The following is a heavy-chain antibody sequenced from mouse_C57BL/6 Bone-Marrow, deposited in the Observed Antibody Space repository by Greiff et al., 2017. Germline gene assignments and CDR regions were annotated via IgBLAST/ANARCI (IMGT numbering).Heavy chain of an antibody. V-gene: IGHV1-61*01. Sequence: QVQLKQPGAELVRPGSSVKLSCKASGYTFTSYWMDWVKQRPGQGLEWIGNIYPSDSETHYNQKFKDKATLTVDKSSSTAYMQLSSLTSEDSAVYYCAIPSYYGSSTDYFDYWGQGTTLTVSS. CDR1: GYTFTSYW. J-gene: IGHJ2*01. CDR2: IYPSDSET. D-gene: IGHD1-1*01. CDR3: AIPSYYGSSTDYFDY.